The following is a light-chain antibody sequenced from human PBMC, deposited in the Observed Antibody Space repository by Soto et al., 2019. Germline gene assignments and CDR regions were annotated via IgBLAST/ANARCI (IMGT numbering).Light chain of an antibody. V-gene: IGKV1-5*03. Sequence: DIQMTQSPSTLSASVGDRVTITCRASQSIGSWLAWYQQKPGKAPNLLIYKASSLESGVPSRFSGSGSGTEFTVTISSLQPDDFATYFCQQYRTYPWTFGQGTKVDI. CDR3: QQYRTYPWT. CDR2: KAS. J-gene: IGKJ1*01. CDR1: QSIGSW.